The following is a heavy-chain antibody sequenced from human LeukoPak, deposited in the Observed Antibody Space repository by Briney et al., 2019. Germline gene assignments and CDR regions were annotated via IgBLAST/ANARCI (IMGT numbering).Heavy chain of an antibody. CDR2: IKQDGSEE. CDR1: GFTFSSYW. Sequence: GGSLRLSCAASGFTFSSYWMSWVRQAPGKGLEWVANIKQDGSEEYYVDSVKGRSTISRDNARDSLYLQMNSLRAEDTAVYYCAREYSGPRGAFDIWGQGTMVTVSS. J-gene: IGHJ3*02. D-gene: IGHD5-12*01. CDR3: AREYSGPRGAFDI. V-gene: IGHV3-7*01.